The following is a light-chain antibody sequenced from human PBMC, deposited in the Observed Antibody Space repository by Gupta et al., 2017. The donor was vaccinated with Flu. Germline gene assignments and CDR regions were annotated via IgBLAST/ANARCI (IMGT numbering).Light chain of an antibody. CDR2: RNN. Sequence: SALTQPPSASGTPGQTVTISCSGSSSSIRSNYVFWYQQLPGTAPKLLIDRNNQRPSGVPDRFSGSKSGTSASLTIGGLRAEDEADYYWAKWDDSLSGLVFGGGTKLTVL. CDR1: SSSIRSNY. CDR3: AKWDDSLSGLV. V-gene: IGLV1-47*01. J-gene: IGLJ3*02.